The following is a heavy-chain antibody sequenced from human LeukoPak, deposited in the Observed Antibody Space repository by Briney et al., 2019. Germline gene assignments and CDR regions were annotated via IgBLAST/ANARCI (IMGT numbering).Heavy chain of an antibody. CDR1: GFTFSSYG. CDR3: AKEMDAWMHFDY. Sequence: GGSLRLSCAVSGFTFSSYGIHWGRQSPGKGLEWVAVISNDGSNKNYADSVKGRFTISRDNSKNTLHLQMNSLITEDTSVYYCAKEMDAWMHFDYWGQGTLVTVSS. V-gene: IGHV3-30*18. CDR2: ISNDGSNK. J-gene: IGHJ4*02. D-gene: IGHD5-12*01.